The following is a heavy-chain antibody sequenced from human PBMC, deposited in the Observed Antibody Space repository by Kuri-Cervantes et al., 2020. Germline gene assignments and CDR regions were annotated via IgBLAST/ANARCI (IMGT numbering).Heavy chain of an antibody. D-gene: IGHD2-15*01. CDR2: INHSGST. CDR3: ARGEGVVVVAATPYFDY. Sequence: GSLRLSCAVYGGSFSGYYWSWIRQPPGKGLEWIGEINHSGSTNYNPSLKSRVTISVDTSKNQFSLKLSSVTAADTAVYYCARGEGVVVVAATPYFDYWGQGTLVTVSS. V-gene: IGHV4-34*01. CDR1: GGSFSGYY. J-gene: IGHJ4*02.